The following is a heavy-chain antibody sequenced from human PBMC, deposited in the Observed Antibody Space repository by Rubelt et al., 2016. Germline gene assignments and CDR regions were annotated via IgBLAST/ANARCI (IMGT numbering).Heavy chain of an antibody. J-gene: IGHJ6*02. CDR3: ARHLYDTYYYNAMYV. V-gene: IGHV4-34*02. CDR2: VNHGGST. Sequence: QVQLQQWGAVLLKPSETLSLTCAVSGGSFSGYSWSWIRQPPGMGLEWIGAVNHGGSTNFKPSIKSQITKSGNPSKDQFSLKLSSVTAADTAGYYCARHLYDTYYYNAMYVWGQGTTVTVSS. CDR1: GGSFSGYS. D-gene: IGHD3-22*01.